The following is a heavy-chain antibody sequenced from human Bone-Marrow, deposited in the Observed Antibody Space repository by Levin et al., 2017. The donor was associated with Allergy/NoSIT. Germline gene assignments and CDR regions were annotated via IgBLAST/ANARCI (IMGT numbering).Heavy chain of an antibody. CDR1: SLTSPGVG. V-gene: IGHV2-5*02. CDR2: IYWDEDK. Sequence: SLTSPGVGVGWVRQSPGKALEWLALIYWDEDKRYSPSLRSRLTISMDTSKNQVFLRMTNMDPVDTGTYYCTHSRPPLRTRHFDYWGQGALVNVSS. D-gene: IGHD4-17*01. CDR3: THSRPPLRTRHFDY. J-gene: IGHJ4*02.